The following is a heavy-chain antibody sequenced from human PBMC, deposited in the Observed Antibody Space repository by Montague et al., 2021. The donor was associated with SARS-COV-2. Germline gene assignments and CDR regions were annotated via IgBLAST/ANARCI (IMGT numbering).Heavy chain of an antibody. CDR2: IYWDDDK. Sequence: PALVKPTQTLTLTCTFSGFSLSTSGVGVGWIRQPPGKALEWLALIYWDDDKRYSPSLKSRLTITKDTSKNQVVLTMTNMDPVDTATYYCAHSRYYYYDSSGYGVYYFVYGGQGTLVTVSS. CDR1: GFSLSTSGVG. V-gene: IGHV2-5*02. CDR3: AHSRYYYYDSSGYGVYYFVY. D-gene: IGHD3-22*01. J-gene: IGHJ4*03.